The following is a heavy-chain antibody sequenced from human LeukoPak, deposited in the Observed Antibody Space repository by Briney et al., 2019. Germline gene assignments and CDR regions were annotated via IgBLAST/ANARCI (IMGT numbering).Heavy chain of an antibody. CDR3: AIPRGYCGNDCSFDH. Sequence: GESLKISCEGSGYSFSNYWIGWVRQMPGKGLEWMGIIYPGDYETRYSPSFQGFVTISVDKSISTAYLQWSSLKASDTPMYYCAIPRGYCGNDCSFDHWGQGALVTVSS. CDR1: GYSFSNYW. D-gene: IGHD2-21*02. V-gene: IGHV5-51*01. CDR2: IYPGDYET. J-gene: IGHJ4*02.